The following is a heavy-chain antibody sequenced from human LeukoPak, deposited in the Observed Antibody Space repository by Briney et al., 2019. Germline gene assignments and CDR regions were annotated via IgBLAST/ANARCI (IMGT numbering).Heavy chain of an antibody. V-gene: IGHV3-7*01. CDR1: GFTLSSYW. D-gene: IGHD4-17*01. Sequence: GGSLRLSCAASGFTLSSYWMSGVRKAPGKGLEWVANISNSGSEKYYVDSVKGRFTIPRDNAKNSLYLQMNSLRAEDTAVYYCARALYGDYASFDYWGQGTLVTVSS. J-gene: IGHJ4*02. CDR2: ISNSGSEK. CDR3: ARALYGDYASFDY.